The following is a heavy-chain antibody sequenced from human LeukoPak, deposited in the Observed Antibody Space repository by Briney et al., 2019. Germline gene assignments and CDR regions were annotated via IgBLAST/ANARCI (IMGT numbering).Heavy chain of an antibody. J-gene: IGHJ4*02. D-gene: IGHD3-22*01. CDR3: AREGGDHYDSSGYSDY. Sequence: GASVKVSCKASGYTFTSYYMHWVRQAPGQGLEWMGITNPSGGSTSYAQKFQGRVTMTRDTSTSTVYMELSSLRSEDTAVYYCAREGGDHYDSSGYSDYWGQGTLVTVSS. V-gene: IGHV1-46*01. CDR1: GYTFTSYY. CDR2: TNPSGGST.